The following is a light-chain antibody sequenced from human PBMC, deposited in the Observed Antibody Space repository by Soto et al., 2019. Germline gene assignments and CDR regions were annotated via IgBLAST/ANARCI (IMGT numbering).Light chain of an antibody. Sequence: QSVLTQPPSVSGAPGQRVTISCTGSSSNIGADFDVHWYRQLPGTAPKLLIYGNINRPSGVPDRFSGSTSGTSASLTITGLQAEDEADYYCQSYDTSLNVYVVFGGGTKLT. CDR3: QSYDTSLNVYVV. J-gene: IGLJ2*01. V-gene: IGLV1-40*01. CDR1: SSNIGADFD. CDR2: GNI.